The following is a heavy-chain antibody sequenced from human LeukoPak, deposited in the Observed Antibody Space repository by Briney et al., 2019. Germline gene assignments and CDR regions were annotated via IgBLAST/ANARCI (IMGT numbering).Heavy chain of an antibody. D-gene: IGHD3-22*01. Sequence: ASVKVSCKAFGFTLTNFDINWVRQATGQGLEWMGWMNSNTGNTGYAQEFQGRVTMTRDTSIGTAYMELTNLRSEDTAVYYCARGRRGSSGPWSWYLDLWGRGTLVTASS. V-gene: IGHV1-8*01. J-gene: IGHJ2*01. CDR3: ARGRRGSSGPWSWYLDL. CDR1: GFTLTNFD. CDR2: MNSNTGNT.